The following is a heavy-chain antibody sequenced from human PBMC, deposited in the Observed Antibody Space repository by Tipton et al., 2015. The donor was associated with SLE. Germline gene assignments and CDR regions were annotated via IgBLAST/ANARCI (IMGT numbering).Heavy chain of an antibody. CDR3: ARRGGYSTTSWYFDL. CDR2: INHSGST. V-gene: IGHV4-34*01. J-gene: IGHJ2*01. CDR1: GGSFSGYY. D-gene: IGHD6-6*01. Sequence: TLSLTCAVYGGSFSGYYWSWIRQPPGKGLEWIGEINHSGSTNYNPSLKSRVAISVDTSKNQFSLRLSSVTAADTAVYYCARRGGYSTTSWYFDLWGRGTLVTVSS.